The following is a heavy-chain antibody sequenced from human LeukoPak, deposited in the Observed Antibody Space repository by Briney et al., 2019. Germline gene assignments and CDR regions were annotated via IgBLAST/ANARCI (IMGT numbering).Heavy chain of an antibody. Sequence: ASVKVSCKASGYTFTGYYIHWVRQAPGQGLEWMGWINPNSGGTNYAQKFQGRVTMTRDTSISTAYMEMSRLRSDDTAVYYCARGDCSGGNCNSLYFQHWGQGTLVTVSS. V-gene: IGHV1-2*02. CDR1: GYTFTGYY. CDR2: INPNSGGT. D-gene: IGHD2-15*01. J-gene: IGHJ1*01. CDR3: ARGDCSGGNCNSLYFQH.